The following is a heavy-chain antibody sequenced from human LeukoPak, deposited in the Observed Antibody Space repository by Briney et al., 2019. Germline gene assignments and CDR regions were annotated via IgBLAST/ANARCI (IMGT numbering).Heavy chain of an antibody. V-gene: IGHV3-23*01. CDR1: GFTFSSYA. D-gene: IGHD3-22*01. Sequence: PGGSLRLSCAASGFTFSSYAMSWVRQAPGKGLEWVSAISGSGGSTYYADSVKGRFTISRDNSKNTLYLQMNSLRAEDTAVYYCAKVVDADYYDSSGYYRFHWFDPWGQGTLVTVSS. J-gene: IGHJ5*02. CDR2: ISGSGGST. CDR3: AKVVDADYYDSSGYYRFHWFDP.